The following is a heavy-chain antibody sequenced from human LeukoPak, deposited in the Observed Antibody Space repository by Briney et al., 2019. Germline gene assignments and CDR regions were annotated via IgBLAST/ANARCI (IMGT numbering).Heavy chain of an antibody. Sequence: QPGGSLRLSCAASGFTFSSYAMNWVRQAPGKGLEWVSAISGSGGTTYYADSVKGRFTISRDNSKNTPYLQMNSLRAEDTAVYYCAKGRSWEIDYWGQGTLVTVSS. J-gene: IGHJ4*02. CDR2: ISGSGGTT. CDR1: GFTFSSYA. V-gene: IGHV3-23*01. CDR3: AKGRSWEIDY. D-gene: IGHD1-26*01.